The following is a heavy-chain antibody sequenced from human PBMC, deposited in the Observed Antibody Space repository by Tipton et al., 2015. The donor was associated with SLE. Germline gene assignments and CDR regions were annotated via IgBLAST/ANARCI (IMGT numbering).Heavy chain of an antibody. D-gene: IGHD3-22*01. V-gene: IGHV4-34*01. CDR2: INHSGST. Sequence: TLSLTCAVYGGSFSGYYWSWIRQPPGKGLEWIGEINHSGSTNYNPSLKSRVTISVDTSKNQFSLKLSSVTAADTAVYYCARSGEYSSGYPDAFDIWGQGTMVTVSS. CDR3: ARSGEYSSGYPDAFDI. J-gene: IGHJ3*02. CDR1: GGSFSGYY.